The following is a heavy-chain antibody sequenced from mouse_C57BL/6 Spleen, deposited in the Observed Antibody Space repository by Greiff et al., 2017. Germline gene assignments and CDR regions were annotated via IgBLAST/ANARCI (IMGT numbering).Heavy chain of an antibody. CDR3: ARDGVLGWDWFAY. J-gene: IGHJ3*01. CDR1: GYTFTDYN. D-gene: IGHD1-1*02. V-gene: IGHV1-18*01. CDR2: IHPNNGGT. Sequence: EVQLQQSGPELVKPGASVKIPCKASGYTFTDYNMDWVKQSHGKSLEWIGDIHPNNGGTIYNQKFKGKATLTVDKSSSTAYMELRSLTSEDTAVYYCARDGVLGWDWFAYWGQGTLVTVSA.